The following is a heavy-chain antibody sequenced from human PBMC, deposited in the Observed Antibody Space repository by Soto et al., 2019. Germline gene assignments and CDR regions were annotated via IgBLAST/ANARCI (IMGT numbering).Heavy chain of an antibody. D-gene: IGHD2-15*01. J-gene: IGHJ3*02. CDR3: ASDRDRVTEI. Sequence: QVHLVQSGPEVKKPGASVKVSCKASGYTFNTYGITWVRQAPGQGLEWMAWINAYNGNRIYAQNFQGRVTVTTDPSTSAAYMELMRLASDHTAVYFCASDRDRVTEIWGLGTMVTVSS. V-gene: IGHV1-18*01. CDR1: GYTFNTYG. CDR2: INAYNGNR.